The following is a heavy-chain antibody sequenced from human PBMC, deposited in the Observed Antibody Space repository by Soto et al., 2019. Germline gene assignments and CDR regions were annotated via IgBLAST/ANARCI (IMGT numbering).Heavy chain of an antibody. D-gene: IGHD3-10*01. CDR1: GFTVTSNY. J-gene: IGHJ6*02. Sequence: TVGSLRLSCAASGFTVTSNYMTWVRQAPGKGLEWVSVIYRSGATYYPDSVRGRFTASRDYSHNTLYLQMDSLRVEDTAVYYCARDSGMIRGSYGVDVWGPGTTVTVSS. V-gene: IGHV3-53*01. CDR2: IYRSGAT. CDR3: ARDSGMIRGSYGVDV.